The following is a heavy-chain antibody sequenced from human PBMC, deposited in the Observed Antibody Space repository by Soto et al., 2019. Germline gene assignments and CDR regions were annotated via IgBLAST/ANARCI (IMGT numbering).Heavy chain of an antibody. J-gene: IGHJ4*02. V-gene: IGHV3-30-3*01. Sequence: GSLRLSWAASGFTFSSYAMHWVRQAPGKGLELVAVISYDGSNKYYSDSVKGRFTISRDNSKNTMYLQMNSLRAEDTAVYYCAREITYYDILTAYPTFDXWGQGTLVTVSX. D-gene: IGHD3-9*01. CDR1: GFTFSSYA. CDR3: AREITYYDILTAYPTFDX. CDR2: ISYDGSNK.